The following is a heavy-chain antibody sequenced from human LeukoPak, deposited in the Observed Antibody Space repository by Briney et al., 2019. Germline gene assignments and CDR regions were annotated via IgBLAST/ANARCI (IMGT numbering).Heavy chain of an antibody. V-gene: IGHV4-31*03. J-gene: IGHJ4*02. CDR2: IYYSGST. CDR3: ARVGSYYY. D-gene: IGHD3-10*01. Sequence: SETLSLTCTVSGGSISDAAYYWSWIRQHPGEGLKWIGYIYYSGSTSYNPSLKSRVTISVDTSKNQFSLKLTSVTAADTAVYYCARVGSYYYWGQGTLVTVSS. CDR1: GGSISDAAYY.